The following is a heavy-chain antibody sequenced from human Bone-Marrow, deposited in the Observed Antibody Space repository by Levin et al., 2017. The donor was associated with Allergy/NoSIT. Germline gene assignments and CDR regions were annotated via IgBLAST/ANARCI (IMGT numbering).Heavy chain of an antibody. CDR1: GFTFDDYA. CDR2: ISWNSGSI. V-gene: IGHV3-9*01. J-gene: IGHJ6*02. D-gene: IGHD3-10*01. Sequence: SLKISCAASGFTFDDYAMHWVRQAPGKGLEWVSGISWNSGSIGYADSVKGRFTISRDNAKNSLYLQMNSLRAEDTALYYCAGLLVRGITMVRAYYGMDVWGQGTTVTVSS. CDR3: AGLLVRGITMVRAYYGMDV.